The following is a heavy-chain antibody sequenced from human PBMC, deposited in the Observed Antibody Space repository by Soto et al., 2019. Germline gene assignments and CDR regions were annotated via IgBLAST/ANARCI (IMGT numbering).Heavy chain of an antibody. Sequence: VKVSCKASGYTFTSYGISWVRQATGQGLEWMGWISAYNGNTNYAQKLQGRVTMTTDTSTSTAYMELRSLRSDDTAVYYCARDQHYYHSSGYYDFDYWGQGTLVTVSS. D-gene: IGHD3-22*01. J-gene: IGHJ4*02. CDR1: GYTFTSYG. CDR2: ISAYNGNT. V-gene: IGHV1-18*01. CDR3: ARDQHYYHSSGYYDFDY.